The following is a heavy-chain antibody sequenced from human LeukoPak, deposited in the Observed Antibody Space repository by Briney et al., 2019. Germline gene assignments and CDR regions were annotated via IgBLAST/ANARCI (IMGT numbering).Heavy chain of an antibody. D-gene: IGHD3-22*01. J-gene: IGHJ4*02. Sequence: PSETLSLTCTVSGGSISSYYCSWIRQPAGKGLEWIGRIYTSGSTNYNPSLKSRVTMSVDTCKNQFSQKLSSATAADTAVYYCARDRWGSSGYFTYFDSWGQGTLVTVSS. CDR1: GGSISSYY. V-gene: IGHV4-4*07. CDR2: IYTSGST. CDR3: ARDRWGSSGYFTYFDS.